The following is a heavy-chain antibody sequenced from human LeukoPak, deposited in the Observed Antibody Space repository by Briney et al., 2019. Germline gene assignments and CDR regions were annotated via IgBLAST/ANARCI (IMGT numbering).Heavy chain of an antibody. Sequence: GGSLRLSCAASGFTLRSCGMSWVRQTPGKGLEWVSFISDSGSTHYSDSVKGRFTMSRDTSQNTLYLQMNGLRDDDTAAYYCAKGRGSTSIYEYWGQGTLVTVSS. V-gene: IGHV3-23*01. CDR1: GFTLRSCG. CDR3: AKGRGSTSIYEY. D-gene: IGHD2-2*01. J-gene: IGHJ4*02. CDR2: ISDSGST.